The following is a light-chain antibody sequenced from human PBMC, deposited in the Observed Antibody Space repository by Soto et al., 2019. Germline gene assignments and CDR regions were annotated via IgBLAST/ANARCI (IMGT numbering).Light chain of an antibody. CDR2: GAS. CDR3: KHFNGYRLT. V-gene: IGKV1-9*01. CDR1: QGISNY. Sequence: DVQLTQSPSFLSASVGDRVIITCRASQGISNYLAWYQQKSGKAPNLLIYGASTLQSGVPSRFSGSGSGTEFTLTISSRQLEDFAPYPCKHFNGYRLTLGGGTKVEIK. J-gene: IGKJ4*01.